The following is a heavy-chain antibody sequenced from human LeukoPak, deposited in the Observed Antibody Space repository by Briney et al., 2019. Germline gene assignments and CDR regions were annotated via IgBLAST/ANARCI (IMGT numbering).Heavy chain of an antibody. D-gene: IGHD5-18*01. CDR2: IYYSGST. CDR1: GGSISSSSYY. J-gene: IGHJ5*02. CDR3: ARQVDTAMAMIGFDP. Sequence: SETLSLTCTVSGGSISSSSYYWGWIRQPPGKGLEWIGSIYYSGSTYYNPSLKSRVTISVDTSKNQFSLKLSSVTAADTAVYYCARQVDTAMAMIGFDPWGQGTLVTVSS. V-gene: IGHV4-39*01.